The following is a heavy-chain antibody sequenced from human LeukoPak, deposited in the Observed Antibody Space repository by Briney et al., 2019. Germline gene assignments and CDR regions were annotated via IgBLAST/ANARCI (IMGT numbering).Heavy chain of an antibody. V-gene: IGHV3-30-3*01. D-gene: IGHD2-2*02. Sequence: PGRSLRLSCAASGFTFSSYAMHWVRQAPGKGLEWVAVISYDGSNKYYADSVKGRFTISRDNSKNTLYLQMNSLRAEDTAVYYCARDRYIDYWGQGTLVTVSS. CDR3: ARDRYIDY. CDR1: GFTFSSYA. J-gene: IGHJ4*02. CDR2: ISYDGSNK.